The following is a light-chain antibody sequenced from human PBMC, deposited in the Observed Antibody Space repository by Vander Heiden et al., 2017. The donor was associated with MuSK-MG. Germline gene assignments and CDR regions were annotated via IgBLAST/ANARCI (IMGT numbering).Light chain of an antibody. CDR1: IVPKEY. Sequence: SFELTQPPSVPVSPGETASITCTGNIVPKEYVYWHQQKPGHAPNLIIYKDRERPSWLPERFSGFTSGTRVTLIISGVQAEDEADYFCPSADTIGTVVFGGGTKLTVL. CDR3: PSADTIGTVV. J-gene: IGLJ2*01. CDR2: KDR. V-gene: IGLV3-25*03.